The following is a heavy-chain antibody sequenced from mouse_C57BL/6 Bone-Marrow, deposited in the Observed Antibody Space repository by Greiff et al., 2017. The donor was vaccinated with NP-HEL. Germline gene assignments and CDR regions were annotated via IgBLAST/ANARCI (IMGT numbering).Heavy chain of an antibody. D-gene: IGHD1-1*01. Sequence: VQVVESGPELVKPGASVKISCKASGYSFTSYYIHWVKQRPGQGLEWIGWIYPGSGNTKYNEKFKGKATLTADTSSSTAYMQLSSLTSEDSAVYYCARETVWGFSDYWGQGTTLTVSS. CDR3: ARETVWGFSDY. V-gene: IGHV1-66*01. J-gene: IGHJ2*01. CDR1: GYSFTSYY. CDR2: IYPGSGNT.